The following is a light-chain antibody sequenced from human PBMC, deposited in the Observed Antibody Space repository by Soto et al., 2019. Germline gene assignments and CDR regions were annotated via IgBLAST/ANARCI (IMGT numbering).Light chain of an antibody. CDR3: SSYTSSSTLVV. CDR1: SSDVGGYNY. CDR2: DVS. V-gene: IGLV2-14*01. J-gene: IGLJ2*01. Sequence: QSALTQPASVSGSPGQSITISCTGTSSDVGGYNYVSWYQQHPGNAPTLMIYDVSNRPSGVSNRFSGSKSGNTASLTISGLQAEDEAEYYCSSYTSSSTLVVFGGGTKLTVL.